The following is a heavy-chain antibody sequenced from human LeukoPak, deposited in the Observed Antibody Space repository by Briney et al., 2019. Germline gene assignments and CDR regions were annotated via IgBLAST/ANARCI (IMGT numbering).Heavy chain of an antibody. J-gene: IGHJ4*02. CDR1: GFTFDDYA. CDR3: AKDTGSGSFNYFDY. D-gene: IGHD3-10*01. CDR2: ISWNSGSI. V-gene: IGHV3-9*01. Sequence: GGPLRLSCAASGFTFDDYAMHWVRQAPGKGLEWVSGISWNSGSIGYADSVKGRFTISRDNAKNSLYLQMNSLRAEDTALYYCAKDTGSGSFNYFDYWGQGTLVTVSS.